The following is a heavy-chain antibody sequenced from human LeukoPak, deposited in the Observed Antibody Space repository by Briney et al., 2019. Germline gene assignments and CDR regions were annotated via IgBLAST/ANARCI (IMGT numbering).Heavy chain of an antibody. Sequence: SETLSLTCTVSGDSISGYYWSWIRQPPGKGLEWIAFIHSSGITNYNPSLKSRVSISVDTSNNQFSLNVNSVTAADTAVYYCARGGASSEWFDPWGQGTLVTVPS. CDR3: ARGGASSEWFDP. V-gene: IGHV4-59*01. CDR2: IHSSGIT. J-gene: IGHJ5*02. CDR1: GDSISGYY. D-gene: IGHD6-25*01.